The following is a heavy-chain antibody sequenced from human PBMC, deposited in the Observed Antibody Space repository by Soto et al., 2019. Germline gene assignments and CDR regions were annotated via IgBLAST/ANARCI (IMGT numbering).Heavy chain of an antibody. V-gene: IGHV1-58*01. CDR2: IVVGSGNT. J-gene: IGHJ3*02. CDR3: AAGKDIPGADDAFDI. D-gene: IGHD2-15*01. CDR1: GFTFTNSA. Sequence: SVKVSCKASGFTFTNSAVQWVRQARGQRLEWIGWIVVGSGNTNYAQKFQERVTITRDMSTSTAYMELSSLRSEDTAVYYCAAGKDIPGADDAFDIWGQGTMVTVSS.